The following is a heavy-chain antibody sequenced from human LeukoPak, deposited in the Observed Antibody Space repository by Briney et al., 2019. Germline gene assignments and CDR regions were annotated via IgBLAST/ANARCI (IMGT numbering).Heavy chain of an antibody. CDR1: GFNFRLHA. Sequence: GRSLRLSCAGTGFNFRLHAMNWVRQAPGKGLEWVSYIDSDSSDILYADSVRGRFTISRHIAKNSLYLQMNSLTAKDTPVYFCARDSSPPQLIGYWGQGTLVAVSS. D-gene: IGHD5-18*01. CDR2: IDSDSSDI. CDR3: ARDSSPPQLIGY. J-gene: IGHJ4*02. V-gene: IGHV3-21*05.